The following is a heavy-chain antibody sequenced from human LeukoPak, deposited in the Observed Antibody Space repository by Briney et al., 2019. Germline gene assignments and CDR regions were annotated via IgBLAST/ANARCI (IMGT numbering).Heavy chain of an antibody. Sequence: SDTLSLTCAVNGGSFSRYYWSWIRQPPGKGLEWIGEINHRGSTNYNPSLKSRVTISVDTSKNQFSLKLSSVTAADTAVYYCARDRGFCSGGSCYGFYYYYMDVWGKGTTVTISS. V-gene: IGHV4-34*01. D-gene: IGHD2-15*01. J-gene: IGHJ6*03. CDR3: ARDRGFCSGGSCYGFYYYYMDV. CDR2: INHRGST. CDR1: GGSFSRYY.